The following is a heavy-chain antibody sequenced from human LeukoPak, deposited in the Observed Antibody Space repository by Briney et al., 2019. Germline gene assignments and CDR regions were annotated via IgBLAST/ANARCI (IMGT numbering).Heavy chain of an antibody. CDR2: IYYTGST. CDR1: GGSLSSYY. D-gene: IGHD4-17*01. J-gene: IGHJ3*02. V-gene: IGHV4-59*01. Sequence: PSETLSLTCTVSGGSLSSYYWTWIRQPPGKGLEWIGYIYYTGSTSYNPSLKSRVTISVQTSKNQFSLKLSSVTAADTAVYYCAKDPNGDYIGTFDIWGQGTMVTVSS. CDR3: AKDPNGDYIGTFDI.